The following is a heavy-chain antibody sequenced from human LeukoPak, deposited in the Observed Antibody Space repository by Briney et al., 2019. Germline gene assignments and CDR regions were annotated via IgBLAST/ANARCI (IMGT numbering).Heavy chain of an antibody. Sequence: GGSLRLSCAASGFTFDDYGMTWVRQAPGKGLEWVSGINWSGGSTGYADSVKGRFTISRDNAKNSLYLQMNSLRAEDTALYYCARDRPYYYDSGGYYYVDYWGHGTLVSVSS. CDR1: GFTFDDYG. CDR2: INWSGGST. J-gene: IGHJ4*01. CDR3: ARDRPYYYDSGGYYYVDY. V-gene: IGHV3-20*04. D-gene: IGHD3-22*01.